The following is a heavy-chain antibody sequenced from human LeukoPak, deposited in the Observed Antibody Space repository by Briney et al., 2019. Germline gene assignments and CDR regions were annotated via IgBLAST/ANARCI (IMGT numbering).Heavy chain of an antibody. CDR1: GSTFSSYA. CDR2: ISYEGSDK. Sequence: GPSLTLSCAASGSTFSSYAMHWVSQPPGKGLEWVAFISYEGSDKYYAYTVKSRFTVSRDNSNSTLYLQMNSLRGEDTATYYCAKDLDGYCSGDSCAFRDYWGQGTLVAVSS. D-gene: IGHD2-15*01. CDR3: AKDLDGYCSGDSCAFRDY. V-gene: IGHV3-30*18. J-gene: IGHJ4*02.